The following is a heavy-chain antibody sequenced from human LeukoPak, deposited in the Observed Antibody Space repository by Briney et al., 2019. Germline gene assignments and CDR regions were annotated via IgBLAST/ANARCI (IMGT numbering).Heavy chain of an antibody. CDR3: ARDESFSSSTSCYSY. J-gene: IGHJ4*02. D-gene: IGHD2-2*02. CDR2: INPNSGGT. Sequence: ASVKVSCKASGYTFTGYYMHWVRQAPGQGLEWMGWINPNSGGTNYAQKFQGRVTMTRDTSISTAYMELSRLRSDDTAVYHCARDESFSSSTSCYSYWGQGTLVTVSS. CDR1: GYTFTGYY. V-gene: IGHV1-2*02.